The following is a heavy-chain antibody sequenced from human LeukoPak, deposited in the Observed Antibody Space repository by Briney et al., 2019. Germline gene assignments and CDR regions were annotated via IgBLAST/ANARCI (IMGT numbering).Heavy chain of an antibody. J-gene: IGHJ4*02. V-gene: IGHV3-48*01. Sequence: GGSLRLSCAASGFTFSSYSMNWVRQAPGKGLEWVSYISSSSSTIYYADSVKGRFTISRDNAKNSLYLQMNSLRAEDTAVYYCARFEYYYGSGSHDYWGQGTLVTVPS. CDR2: ISSSSSTI. CDR1: GFTFSSYS. CDR3: ARFEYYYGSGSHDY. D-gene: IGHD3-10*01.